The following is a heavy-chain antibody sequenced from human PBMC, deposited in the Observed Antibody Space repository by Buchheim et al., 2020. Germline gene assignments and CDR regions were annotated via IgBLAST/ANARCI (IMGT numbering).Heavy chain of an antibody. V-gene: IGHV3-74*01. CDR1: GLAFNNRW. CDR2: VNSDESTT. J-gene: IGHJ6*02. Sequence: EVQLVESGGGLVQPGGSLRLSCAVSGLAFNNRWMHWVRQAPGKGLVWVSHVNSDESTTTYADSVKGRFTISRDNAKTTLYLQMNSLRAEDTAVYYCASDWSYALDVWGQGTT. CDR3: ASDWSYALDV.